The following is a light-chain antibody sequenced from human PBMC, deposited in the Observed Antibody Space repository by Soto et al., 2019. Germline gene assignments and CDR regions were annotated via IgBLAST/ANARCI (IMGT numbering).Light chain of an antibody. CDR2: DDD. J-gene: IGLJ2*01. Sequence: QSVLTQPPSVSAAPGQKVIISCSGSSSNVGINYVSWYQQLPETTPKLLIYDDDERVSGIPDRFSGSKSGTSATLGITGLQTGDEADYYCGTWDSSLSAVLFGGGTKLTVL. CDR1: SSNVGINY. V-gene: IGLV1-51*01. CDR3: GTWDSSLSAVL.